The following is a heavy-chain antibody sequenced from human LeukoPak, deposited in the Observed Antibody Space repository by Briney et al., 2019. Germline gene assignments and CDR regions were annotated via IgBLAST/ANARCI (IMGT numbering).Heavy chain of an antibody. Sequence: SETLSLTCTVSGGSINSYYWSWIRHSPGKGLEWIGYIYYSGSTNYNPSLESRVTISVDTSKNQFSLKLSSVTTADTAVYYCARHVWLQPFNYWGQGTLVTVSS. V-gene: IGHV4-59*08. D-gene: IGHD3-9*01. CDR3: ARHVWLQPFNY. CDR1: GGSINSYY. CDR2: IYYSGST. J-gene: IGHJ4*02.